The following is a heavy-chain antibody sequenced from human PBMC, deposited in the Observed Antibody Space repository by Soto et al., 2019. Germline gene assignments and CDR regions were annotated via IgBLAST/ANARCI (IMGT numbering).Heavy chain of an antibody. Sequence: QVQLVQSGAEVKKPGSSVKVSCKASGGTFSSYAISWVRQAPGQGLEWMGGIIPIFGTANYAQKFQGRVTITADASPSTAYWELCSLRSEVTAVYYCSRVPNYDCWRGYRYYYYCMDVWGQGTTVTVSS. CDR3: SRVPNYDCWRGYRYYYYCMDV. CDR2: IIPIFGTA. V-gene: IGHV1-69*01. CDR1: GGTFSSYA. J-gene: IGHJ6*02. D-gene: IGHD3-3*01.